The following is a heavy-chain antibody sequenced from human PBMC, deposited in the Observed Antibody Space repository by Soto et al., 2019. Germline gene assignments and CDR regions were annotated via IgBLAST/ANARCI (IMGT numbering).Heavy chain of an antibody. CDR1: GGTFSSYA. Sequence: SVKVSCKASGGTFSSYAISWVRQAPGQGLEWMGGIIPIFGTANYAQKFQGRVTITADESTSTAYMELSSLRSEDTAVYYCACGYSSSWYPDYWGQGTLVTVSS. CDR2: IIPIFGTA. V-gene: IGHV1-69*13. D-gene: IGHD6-13*01. CDR3: ACGYSSSWYPDY. J-gene: IGHJ4*02.